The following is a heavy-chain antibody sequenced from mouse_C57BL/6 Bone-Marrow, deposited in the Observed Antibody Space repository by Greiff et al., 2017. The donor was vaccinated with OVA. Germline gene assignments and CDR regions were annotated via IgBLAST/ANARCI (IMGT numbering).Heavy chain of an antibody. CDR1: GFTFSDYY. J-gene: IGHJ2*01. CDR2: ISNGGGST. D-gene: IGHD1-1*01. CDR3: ARHSGSLDY. V-gene: IGHV5-12*01. Sequence: EVMLVESGGGLVQPGGSLKLSCAASGFTFSDYYMYWVRQTPEKRLEWVAYISNGGGSTYYPDTVTGRFTISRDNAKNTLYLQMSRLKSEDTAMYYCARHSGSLDYWGQGTTLTVSS.